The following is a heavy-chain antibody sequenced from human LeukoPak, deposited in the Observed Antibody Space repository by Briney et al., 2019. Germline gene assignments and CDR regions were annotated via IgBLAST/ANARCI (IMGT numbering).Heavy chain of an antibody. CDR2: TYRGDIT. CDR1: GFTVSSNY. Sequence: GGSLRLSCAASGFTVSSNYMSWVRQAPGKGLEWVSVTYRGDITYYADSVKGRFTISRDNSKNTLYLQMNSLRAEDTAVYYCARVGSSPVTGTVADYWGQGTLVTVSS. D-gene: IGHD6-19*01. CDR3: ARVGSSPVTGTVADY. V-gene: IGHV3-53*01. J-gene: IGHJ4*02.